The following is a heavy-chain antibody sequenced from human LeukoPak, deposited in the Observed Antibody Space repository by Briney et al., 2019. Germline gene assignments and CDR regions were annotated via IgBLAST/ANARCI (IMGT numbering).Heavy chain of an antibody. CDR1: GFTFSSYW. D-gene: IGHD3-10*01. Sequence: GSLRLSCAASGFTFSSYWMSWVRQAPGKGLEWVANIKQDGSEKYYVDSVKGRFTISRDNAKNSLYLQMNSLRAEDTAVYYCAREYDSGSYYNFGYWGQGTLVTVSS. J-gene: IGHJ4*02. CDR2: IKQDGSEK. CDR3: AREYDSGSYYNFGY. V-gene: IGHV3-7*01.